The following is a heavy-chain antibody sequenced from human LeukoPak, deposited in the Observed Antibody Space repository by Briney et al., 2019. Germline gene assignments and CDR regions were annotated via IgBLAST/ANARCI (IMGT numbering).Heavy chain of an antibody. Sequence: PSETLSLTCTVSGASVSRGGYYWSWIRQHPGKGLEWIGFTSYGGGAYYNSSLMSRITMSVDPSQNQFSLKMRDVTAADTAVYFCATAEWENFYFDSWGQGALVAVTS. D-gene: IGHD1-26*01. J-gene: IGHJ4*02. V-gene: IGHV4-31*03. CDR1: GASVSRGGYY. CDR2: TSYGGGA. CDR3: ATAEWENFYFDS.